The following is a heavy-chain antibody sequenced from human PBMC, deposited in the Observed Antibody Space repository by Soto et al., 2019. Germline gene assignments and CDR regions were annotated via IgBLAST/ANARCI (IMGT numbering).Heavy chain of an antibody. Sequence: QVQLQESGPGLVKPSQTLSLTCTVSGGSISSGGYYWSWIRQHPGKGLEWIGYIYYSGSTYYNPSLKRRVTVSVDTSKNQFSLKLSSVTAADTAVYYCARRVSSSSLGWFDPWGQGTLVTVSS. CDR2: IYYSGST. CDR3: ARRVSSSSLGWFDP. CDR1: GGSISSGGYY. D-gene: IGHD6-6*01. V-gene: IGHV4-31*03. J-gene: IGHJ5*02.